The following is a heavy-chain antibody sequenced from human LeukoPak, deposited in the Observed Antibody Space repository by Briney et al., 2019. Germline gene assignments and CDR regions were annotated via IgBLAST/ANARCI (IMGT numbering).Heavy chain of an antibody. V-gene: IGHV3-23*01. D-gene: IGHD5-24*01. CDR1: GFTFSSYE. CDR3: AKEMEMATTFDY. Sequence: GGSLRLSCAASGFTFSSYEMNWVRQAPGKGLEWVSAISGSGGSTYYADSVKGRFTISRDNSKKTLYLQMNSLRAEDTAVYYCAKEMEMATTFDYWGQGTLVTVSS. J-gene: IGHJ4*02. CDR2: ISGSGGST.